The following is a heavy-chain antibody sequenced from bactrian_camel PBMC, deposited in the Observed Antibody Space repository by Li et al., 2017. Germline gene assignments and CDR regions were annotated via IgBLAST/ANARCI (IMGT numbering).Heavy chain of an antibody. J-gene: IGHJ4*01. CDR1: GSLPSNYC. V-gene: IGHV3S26*01. CDR3: AFAVVGGGLWYDTYEYHY. Sequence: VESGGGSVQAGGSLRLSCAASGSLPSNYCMGWFRQAPGKEREGVANLDNSDGSTKYADPVKGRFTVSQDNGKNTLSLQMTALKPEDTAVYYCAFAVVGGGLWYDTYEYHYWGQGTQVTVS. D-gene: IGHD5*01. CDR2: LDNSDGST.